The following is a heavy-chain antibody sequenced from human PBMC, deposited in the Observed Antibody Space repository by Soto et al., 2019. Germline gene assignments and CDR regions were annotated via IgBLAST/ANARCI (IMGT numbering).Heavy chain of an antibody. Sequence: ASVKVSCKASGYTFTGYYMHWVRQAPGQGLEWMGWINPNSGGTNYAQKFQGWVTMTRDTSISTAYMELSRLRSDDTAVYYCARALRGGTGTYYYYGMDVWGQGTTVTVS. CDR2: INPNSGGT. V-gene: IGHV1-2*04. D-gene: IGHD1-7*01. CDR1: GYTFTGYY. CDR3: ARALRGGTGTYYYYGMDV. J-gene: IGHJ6*02.